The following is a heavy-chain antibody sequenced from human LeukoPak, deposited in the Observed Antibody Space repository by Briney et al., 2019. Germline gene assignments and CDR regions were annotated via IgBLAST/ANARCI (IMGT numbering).Heavy chain of an antibody. Sequence: PSETLSLTCTVSGGSISSAGYYWGWVRQPPGRGLEWIGTIYYRGTTYYNPSLKSRLTISVDSSKNHFSLKLSSVTAADTAVYYCARDFSSSSSVNYYYYMDVWGKGTTVTVSS. CDR3: ARDFSSSSSVNYYYYMDV. CDR1: GGSISSAGYY. D-gene: IGHD6-6*01. J-gene: IGHJ6*03. V-gene: IGHV4-39*07. CDR2: IYYRGTT.